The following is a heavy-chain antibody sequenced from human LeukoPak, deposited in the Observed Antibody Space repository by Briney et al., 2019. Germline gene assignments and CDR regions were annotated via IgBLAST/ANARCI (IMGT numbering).Heavy chain of an antibody. J-gene: IGHJ4*02. CDR1: GGTFSSYA. Sequence: SVKVSREASGGTFSSYAISWVRQAPGQGLEWMGGIIPIFGTANYAQKFQGRVTITADESTSTAYMELSSLRSEDTAVYYCARDAGSSGWTRFDYWGQGTLVTVSS. CDR3: ARDAGSSGWTRFDY. CDR2: IIPIFGTA. D-gene: IGHD6-19*01. V-gene: IGHV1-69*13.